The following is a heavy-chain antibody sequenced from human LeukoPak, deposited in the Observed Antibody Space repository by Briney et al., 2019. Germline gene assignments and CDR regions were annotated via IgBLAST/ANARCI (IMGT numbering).Heavy chain of an antibody. CDR1: GFTFSSYA. D-gene: IGHD6-19*01. Sequence: GGSLRLSCAASGFTFSSYAMHWVRQAPGKGLEWVAVISYDGSNKYYADSVKGRFTISRDNSKNTLYLQMNSLRAEDTAVYYCARDRKSSGWYYYYYYYGMDVWGQGTTVTVPS. J-gene: IGHJ6*02. V-gene: IGHV3-30-3*01. CDR2: ISYDGSNK. CDR3: ARDRKSSGWYYYYYYYGMDV.